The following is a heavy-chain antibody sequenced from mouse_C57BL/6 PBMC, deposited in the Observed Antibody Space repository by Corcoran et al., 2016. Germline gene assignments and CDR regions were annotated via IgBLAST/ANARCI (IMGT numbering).Heavy chain of an antibody. J-gene: IGHJ3*01. CDR3: ARGDYDGGFAY. Sequence: QIQLVQSGPELKKPGETVKISCKASGYTFTTYGMSWVKQAPGKGLKWMGWINTYSGVPTYADDFKGRFAFSLETSASTAYLQINNLKNEDTATYFCARGDYDGGFAYWGQGTLVTVSA. D-gene: IGHD2-4*01. CDR1: GYTFTTYG. CDR2: INTYSGVP. V-gene: IGHV9-3*01.